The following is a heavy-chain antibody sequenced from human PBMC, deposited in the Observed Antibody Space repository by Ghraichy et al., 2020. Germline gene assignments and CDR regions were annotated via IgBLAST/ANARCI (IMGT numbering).Heavy chain of an antibody. CDR3: AKKKDSSGYFNE. CDR1: GFTFTRYA. J-gene: IGHJ4*02. D-gene: IGHD3-22*01. V-gene: IGHV3-23*01. Sequence: GESLNISCAASGFTFTRYAMSWVRQAPGKGLEWVSAISGGGDSPNYADSVKGRFTIARDNSRNTLYLGMNSLRVEDTATYYCAKKKDSSGYFNEWGQGTLVTVSS. CDR2: ISGGGDSP.